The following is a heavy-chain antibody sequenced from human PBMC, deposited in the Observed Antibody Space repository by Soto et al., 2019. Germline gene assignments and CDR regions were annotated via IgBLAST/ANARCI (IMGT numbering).Heavy chain of an antibody. CDR2: ISYDGSNK. CDR1: GFTFSSYG. CDR3: AKDHRRYSSSWTLHY. Sequence: PGGSLRLSCAASGFTFSSYGMHWVRRAPGNGLEWVAVISYDGSNKYYADSVKGRFTISRDNSKNTLYLQMNSLRAEDTAVYYCAKDHRRYSSSWTLHYWGQGTLVTVSS. D-gene: IGHD6-13*01. J-gene: IGHJ4*02. V-gene: IGHV3-30*18.